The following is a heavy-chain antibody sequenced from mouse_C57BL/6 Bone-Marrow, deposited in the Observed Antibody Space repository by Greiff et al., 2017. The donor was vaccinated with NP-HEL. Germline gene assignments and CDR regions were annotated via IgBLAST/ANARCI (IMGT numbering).Heavy chain of an antibody. CDR3: ARRGYSNYEGYFDV. CDR1: GFTFSDYG. V-gene: IGHV5-15*01. Sequence: EVQLVESGGGLVQPGGSLKLSCAASGFTFSDYGMAWVRQAPRKGPEWVAFISNLAYSIYYADTVTGRFTISRENAKNTLYLEMSSLRSEDTAMYYCARRGYSNYEGYFDVWGTGTTVTVSS. D-gene: IGHD2-5*01. CDR2: ISNLAYSI. J-gene: IGHJ1*03.